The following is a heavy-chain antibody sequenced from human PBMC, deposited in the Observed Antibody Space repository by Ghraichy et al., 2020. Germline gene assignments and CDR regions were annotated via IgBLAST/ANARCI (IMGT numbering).Heavy chain of an antibody. D-gene: IGHD3-22*01. CDR2: ISGCGGDT. Sequence: GGSLRLSCAASGFTFISYAMSWVRQAPGKGLEWVSAISGCGGDTFYADSVKGRFTISRDNSRNTLYLQMNSLRAEDTAIYYCAKDRSGYYLFWGQGTLVTVFS. V-gene: IGHV3-23*01. CDR1: GFTFISYA. J-gene: IGHJ4*02. CDR3: AKDRSGYYLF.